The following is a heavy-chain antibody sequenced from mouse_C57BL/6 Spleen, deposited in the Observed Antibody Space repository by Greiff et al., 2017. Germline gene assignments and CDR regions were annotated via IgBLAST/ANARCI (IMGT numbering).Heavy chain of an antibody. D-gene: IGHD1-2*01. CDR1: GFTFSDYG. J-gene: IGHJ1*03. CDR2: ISSGSSTI. Sequence: EVHLVESGGGLVKPGGSLKLSCAASGFTFSDYGMHWVRQAPEKGLEWVAYISSGSSTIYYADTVKGRFTISRDNAKNTLFLQMTSLRSEDTAMYYCARRPLLGYFDVWGTGTTVTVSS. V-gene: IGHV5-17*01. CDR3: ARRPLLGYFDV.